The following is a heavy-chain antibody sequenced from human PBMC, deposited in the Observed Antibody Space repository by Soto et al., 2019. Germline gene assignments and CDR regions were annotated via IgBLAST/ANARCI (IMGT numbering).Heavy chain of an antibody. CDR3: ARGGNHWFDP. D-gene: IGHD4-4*01. Sequence: QVQLQESGPGLVKPSETLSLTCTVSGGSISSYYWSWIRQPPGKGLEWIGYIYYSGSTNYNPSLRSLVTISVDTSKQQFSLKLSSVTAADPAGYYCARGGNHWFDPWGQGTLVTVSS. CDR2: IYYSGST. J-gene: IGHJ5*02. CDR1: GGSISSYY. V-gene: IGHV4-59*01.